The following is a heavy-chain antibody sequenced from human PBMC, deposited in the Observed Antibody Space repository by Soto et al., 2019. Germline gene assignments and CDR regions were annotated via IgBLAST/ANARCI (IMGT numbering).Heavy chain of an antibody. CDR2: MNPNSGNT. V-gene: IGHV1-8*01. CDR1: GYTFTSYD. J-gene: IGHJ5*02. D-gene: IGHD3-16*01. Sequence: ASVKVSCKASGYTFTSYDINWVRQATGQGLEWMGWMNPNSGNTGYAQKLQGRVTMTTDTSTSTAYMEMRSLRSDDTAVYYCAIEVVGYDYIWGSYRPPGDWFDPWGQGTLVTVSS. CDR3: AIEVVGYDYIWGSYRPPGDWFDP.